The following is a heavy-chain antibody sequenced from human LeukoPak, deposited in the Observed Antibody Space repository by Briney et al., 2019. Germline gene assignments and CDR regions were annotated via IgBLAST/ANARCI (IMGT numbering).Heavy chain of an antibody. CDR2: ISAYNDNA. CDR3: ARSTLGIEFDY. D-gene: IGHD7-27*01. Sequence: ASVKVSCKASGYSFTNYGISWVHQAPGQGLEWMGWISAYNDNAHYAQGLEGRVTMTSETSTRTAYMELRGLRSDDTAVYYCARSTLGIEFDYWGQGSLVTVSS. CDR1: GYSFTNYG. V-gene: IGHV1-18*01. J-gene: IGHJ4*02.